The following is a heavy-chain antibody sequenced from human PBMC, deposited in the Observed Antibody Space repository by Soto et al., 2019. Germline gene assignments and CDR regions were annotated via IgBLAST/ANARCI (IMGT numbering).Heavy chain of an antibody. CDR1: GFSLDTSGVS. Sequence: QITLTESGSPLVKPTQPLTLTCTFSGFSLDTSGVSVSWIRQSPGKALEWLALIYWDDDKRYSPSLKNRLTITKDTSKNQVRLTMTNMDPVDTGTYYSARRNVTTAMVYWYFDLGGRGTLVTVSS. D-gene: IGHD5-18*01. V-gene: IGHV2-5*02. CDR2: IYWDDDK. J-gene: IGHJ2*01. CDR3: ARRNVTTAMVYWYFDL.